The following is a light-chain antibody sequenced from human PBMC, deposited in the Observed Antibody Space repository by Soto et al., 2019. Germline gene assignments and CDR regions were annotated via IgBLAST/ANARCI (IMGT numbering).Light chain of an antibody. CDR3: QQYESYSPWT. CDR2: LAS. V-gene: IGKV3D-11*01. CDR1: QAVNTR. J-gene: IGKJ1*01. Sequence: EIVLTQSPATLSSFPGDRVTLSCRASQAVNTRLAWYQNKPGQAPRLLIYLASNRAAGVPARFSGSGSGTDLTLTISDVEPEDFATYYCQQYESYSPWTFGQGTKVDI.